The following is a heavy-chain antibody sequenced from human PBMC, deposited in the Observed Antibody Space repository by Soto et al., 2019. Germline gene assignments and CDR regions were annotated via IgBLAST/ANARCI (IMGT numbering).Heavy chain of an antibody. V-gene: IGHV4-31*03. CDR1: GGSISSGGYY. J-gene: IGHJ5*02. Sequence: SETLSLTCTVSGGSISSGGYYWSWIRQHPGKGLEWIGYIYYSGSTYYNPSLKSRVTISVDTSKNQFSLKLSSVTAADTAVYYFARDGASGRNWFDPWGQGTLVTVSS. CDR2: IYYSGST. CDR3: ARDGASGRNWFDP.